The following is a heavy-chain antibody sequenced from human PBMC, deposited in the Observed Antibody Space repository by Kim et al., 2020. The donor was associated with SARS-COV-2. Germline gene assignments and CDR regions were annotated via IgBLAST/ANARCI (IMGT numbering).Heavy chain of an antibody. CDR2: ISCDGGNK. Sequence: GGSLRLSCAASGFTFSSYGMHWVRQAPGKGLEWVAVISCDGGNKYYADSVKGRFTISRDNSKNTLYLQMNSLRAEDTAVYYCAKNKGDGSGSYYWYHYGTDAWGQGNTVTVSS. CDR3: AKNKGDGSGSYYWYHYGTDA. V-gene: IGHV3-30*18. CDR1: GFTFSSYG. J-gene: IGHJ6*02. D-gene: IGHD3-10*01.